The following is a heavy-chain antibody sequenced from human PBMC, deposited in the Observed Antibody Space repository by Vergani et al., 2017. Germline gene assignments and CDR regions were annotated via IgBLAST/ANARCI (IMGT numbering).Heavy chain of an antibody. J-gene: IGHJ5*02. CDR3: GKTQGTVVGTWWFDP. Sequence: QVQLVESGGGVVQPGGSMRLSCSASGLTLSSYGVHWVRQAPGRGLESVTFTRPHEDGAFYSASVRGRFTVSRDNCKNTLYLEMNRLNVDDTAIYYCGKTQGTVVGTWWFDPWGQGTPVTVSS. CDR1: GLTLSSYG. D-gene: IGHD1-7*01. CDR2: TRPHEDGA. V-gene: IGHV3-30*02.